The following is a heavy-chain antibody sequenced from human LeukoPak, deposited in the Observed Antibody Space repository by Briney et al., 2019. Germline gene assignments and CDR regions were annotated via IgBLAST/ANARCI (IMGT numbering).Heavy chain of an antibody. D-gene: IGHD5-24*01. CDR1: GGSINSYY. CDR2: IHYSGST. Sequence: SETLSLTCTVSGGSINSYYWSWIRQPPGKGLEWIGYIHYSGSTNYNPSLKSRVTISVDTSKNQFSLKLSSVTAADTAEYYCARDGQLRNAFDIWSQGTMLTVSS. J-gene: IGHJ3*02. CDR3: ARDGQLRNAFDI. V-gene: IGHV4-59*01.